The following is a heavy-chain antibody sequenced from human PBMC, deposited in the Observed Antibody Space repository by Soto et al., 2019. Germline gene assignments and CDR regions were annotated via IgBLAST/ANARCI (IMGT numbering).Heavy chain of an antibody. D-gene: IGHD6-6*01. CDR1: GGSVSSGSYY. CDR2: IYYSGST. Sequence: KSSETLSLTCTVSGGSVSSGSYYWSWIRQPPGKGLEWTGYIYYSGSTNYNPSLRSRVTISVDTSKNQFSLKLSSVTAADTAVYYCARGRTARNWFDPWGQGTLVTVSS. CDR3: ARGRTARNWFDP. J-gene: IGHJ5*02. V-gene: IGHV4-61*01.